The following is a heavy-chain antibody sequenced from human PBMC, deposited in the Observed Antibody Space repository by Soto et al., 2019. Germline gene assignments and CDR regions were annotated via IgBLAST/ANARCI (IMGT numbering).Heavy chain of an antibody. V-gene: IGHV4-59*08. CDR1: GASISGFY. D-gene: IGHD2-2*01. Sequence: PSETLSLTCTVSGASISGFYWSWIRQPPGKGLEWIGSIYYSGSTTYNPSLKSRVTISVGTSKNQFSLKLTSVTAADTAVYFCARIYCSSIRCSSHFDYWGQGTLVTVSS. J-gene: IGHJ4*02. CDR3: ARIYCSSIRCSSHFDY. CDR2: IYYSGST.